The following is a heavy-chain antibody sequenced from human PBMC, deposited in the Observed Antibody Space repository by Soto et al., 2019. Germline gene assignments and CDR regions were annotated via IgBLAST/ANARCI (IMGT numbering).Heavy chain of an antibody. CDR3: ARVLEFRDGYISHFDF. J-gene: IGHJ4*02. D-gene: IGHD1-1*01. CDR2: IIPIVGIP. V-gene: IGHV1-69*01. CDR1: GGTFRNYP. Sequence: QVQLVQSGAEVKKPGSSVKVSCKASGGTFRNYPFSWVRQAPGQGLEWMGGIIPIVGIPNYVQKFQGRVTITADESTTTVHMELSSLRYEDTAVYYCARVLEFRDGYISHFDFRGQGTLVTVSS.